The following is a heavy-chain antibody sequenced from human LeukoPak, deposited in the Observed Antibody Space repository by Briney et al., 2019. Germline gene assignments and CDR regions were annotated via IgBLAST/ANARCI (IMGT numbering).Heavy chain of an antibody. V-gene: IGHV3-30-3*01. CDR1: GFTFSSYA. D-gene: IGHD6-13*01. Sequence: PGGSPRLSCAASGFTFSSYAMHWVRQAPGKGLEWVAVISYDGSNKYYADSVKGRFTISRDNSKNTLYLQMNSLRAEDTAVYYCARDTRQQLILDYWGQGTLVTVSS. J-gene: IGHJ4*02. CDR3: ARDTRQQLILDY. CDR2: ISYDGSNK.